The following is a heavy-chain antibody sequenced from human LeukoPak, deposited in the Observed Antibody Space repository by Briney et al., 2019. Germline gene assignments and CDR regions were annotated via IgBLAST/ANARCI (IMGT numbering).Heavy chain of an antibody. V-gene: IGHV1-18*01. CDR3: AKEQEGTAIGGVFDY. CDR1: GYSFTSFG. D-gene: IGHD2-21*02. CDR2: ISAASGST. J-gene: IGHJ4*02. Sequence: GASVKVSCMASGYSFTSFGLSWERQAPGQGPEWMGWISAASGSTNYAQKFQDRVTMTTDTSTTTVYMELRSLRSDDTAVYYCAKEQEGTAIGGVFDYWGQGTVVTVSS.